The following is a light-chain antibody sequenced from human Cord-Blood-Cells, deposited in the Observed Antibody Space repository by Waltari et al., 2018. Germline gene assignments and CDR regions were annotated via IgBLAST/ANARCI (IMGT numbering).Light chain of an antibody. CDR2: EGS. CDR3: CSYAGSSTVV. Sequence: QSPLPQPAYVSGSPGQSITISCTGTSSDVVSYNLVSWYQQHPGKAPKLMIYEGSKRPSGFSNRFSGSKSGNTASLTISVLQAEDEADYYCCSYAGSSTVVFGGGTKLTVL. J-gene: IGLJ2*01. CDR1: SSDVVSYNL. V-gene: IGLV2-23*01.